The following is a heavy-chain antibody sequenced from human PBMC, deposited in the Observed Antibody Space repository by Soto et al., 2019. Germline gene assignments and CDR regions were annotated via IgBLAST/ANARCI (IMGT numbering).Heavy chain of an antibody. CDR1: AFRLSEYY. V-gene: IGHV3-11*01. CDR2: LSCSSRNF. J-gene: IGHJ6*02. D-gene: IGHD2-21*02. Sequence: PGGSLRLSWAASAFRLSEYYISWLRQVGGKKPECVSFLSCSSRNFYYANSVNGRVTISRNNPKNLLYQQMSGLRVDDTAVYYCREWSGVSYFMDVWGQGTTVTVSS. CDR3: REWSGVSYFMDV.